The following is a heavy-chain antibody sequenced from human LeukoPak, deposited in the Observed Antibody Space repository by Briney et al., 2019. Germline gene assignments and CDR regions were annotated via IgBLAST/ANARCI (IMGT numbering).Heavy chain of an antibody. CDR1: GFTFSSYG. V-gene: IGHV3-33*01. D-gene: IGHD6-13*01. J-gene: IGHJ4*02. CDR3: ARDPELSSWSICYFDY. CDR2: IWYDGSNK. Sequence: GGSLRLSCAASGFTFSSYGMHWVRQAPGKGLEWVAVIWYDGSNKYYADSVKGRFTISRDNSKNTLYLQMNSLRAEDTAVYYCARDPELSSWSICYFDYWGQGTLVTVSS.